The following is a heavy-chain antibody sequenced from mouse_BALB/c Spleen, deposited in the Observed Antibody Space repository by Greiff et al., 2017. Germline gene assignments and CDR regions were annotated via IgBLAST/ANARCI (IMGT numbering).Heavy chain of an antibody. CDR1: GFSFSHYW. D-gene: IGHD3-3*01. Sequence: MLVESGGGLVQPGGSMKLSCVASGFSFSHYWMNWVRQSPEKGLEWVAEIRLKSNNYATLYAESVKGRFTISRDDSKSSVYLQMNSLRAEDTGIYYCTRQGLLLFDYWGQGTTLTVSS. CDR2: IRLKSNNYAT. V-gene: IGHV6-6*02. CDR3: TRQGLLLFDY. J-gene: IGHJ2*01.